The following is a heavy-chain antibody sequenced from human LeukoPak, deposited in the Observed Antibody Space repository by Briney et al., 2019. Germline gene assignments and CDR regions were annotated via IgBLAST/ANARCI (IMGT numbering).Heavy chain of an antibody. CDR2: ISGSGGST. J-gene: IGHJ2*01. D-gene: IGHD4-17*01. Sequence: PGGSLRLSCAASGFTFSSYAMSWVRQAPGKGLEWVSAISGSGGSTYYADSVKGRFTISRDNSKNTLYLQMNSLRAEDTAVYYCAKPLTNDYGDYGYFDLWGRGTLVTVSS. CDR3: AKPLTNDYGDYGYFDL. V-gene: IGHV3-23*01. CDR1: GFTFSSYA.